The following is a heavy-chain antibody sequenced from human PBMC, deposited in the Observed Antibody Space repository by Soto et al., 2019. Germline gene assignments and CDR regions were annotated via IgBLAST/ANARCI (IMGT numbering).Heavy chain of an antibody. Sequence: SETLSLTCAVYGGSFSGYYWSWIRQPPGKGLEWIGEINHSGSTNYNPSLKSRVTISVDTSKNQFSLKLSSVTAADTAVYYCARGLRYNWNYVNWFDPWGQGTLVTVSS. D-gene: IGHD1-7*01. V-gene: IGHV4-34*01. J-gene: IGHJ5*02. CDR3: ARGLRYNWNYVNWFDP. CDR2: INHSGST. CDR1: GGSFSGYY.